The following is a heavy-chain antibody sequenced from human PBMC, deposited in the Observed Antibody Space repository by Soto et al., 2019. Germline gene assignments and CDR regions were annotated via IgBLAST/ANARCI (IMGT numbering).Heavy chain of an antibody. CDR2: ISGSGGST. V-gene: IGHV3-23*01. CDR1: GFTFSSYA. Sequence: EVQLLESGGGLVQPGGSLRPSCAASGFTFSSYAMSWFRQAPGKGRGWVSAISGSGGSTYYADSVKGRFTISRDNSKNTLYLQMNSLRAEDTAVYYCAKTWIVVVMGGFDYWGQGTLVTVSS. J-gene: IGHJ4*02. CDR3: AKTWIVVVMGGFDY. D-gene: IGHD3-22*01.